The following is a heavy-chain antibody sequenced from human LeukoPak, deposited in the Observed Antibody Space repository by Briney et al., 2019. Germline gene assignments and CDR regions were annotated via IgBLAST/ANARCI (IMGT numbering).Heavy chain of an antibody. V-gene: IGHV3-21*01. D-gene: IGHD1-26*01. J-gene: IGHJ4*02. CDR3: ARSRELLSLKTTYYFDY. CDR1: GFTFSSYS. Sequence: GGSLRLSCAASGFTFSSYSMNWVRQAPGKGLEWVSSISSSSNYIYYADSVKGRFTISRDNAKNSLYLQMNSLRAEDTAVYYCARSRELLSLKTTYYFDYWGQGTLVTVSS. CDR2: ISSSSNYI.